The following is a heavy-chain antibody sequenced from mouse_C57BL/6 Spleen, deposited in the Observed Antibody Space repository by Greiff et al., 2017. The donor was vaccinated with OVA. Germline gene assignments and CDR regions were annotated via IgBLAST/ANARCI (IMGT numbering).Heavy chain of an antibody. CDR1: GYTFTDYN. CDR2: INPNNGGT. D-gene: IGHD2-3*01. CDR3: APDGYYQDY. V-gene: IGHV1-22*01. J-gene: IGHJ4*01. Sequence: EVKLQESGPELVKPGASVKMSCKASGYTFTDYNMHWVKQSHGKSLEWIGYINPNNGGTSYNQKFKGKATLTVNKSSSTAYMELRSLTSEDSAVYYCAPDGYYQDYWGQGTSGTVSS.